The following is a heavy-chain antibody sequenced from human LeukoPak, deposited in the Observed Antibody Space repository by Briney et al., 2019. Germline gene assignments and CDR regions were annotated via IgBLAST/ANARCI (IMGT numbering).Heavy chain of an antibody. J-gene: IGHJ5*02. Sequence: SETLSLTCAVSGYSISSGYYWGWIRQPPGKGLEWIGYIYYSGSTNYNPSLKSRVTISVDTSKNQFSLKLSSVTAADTAVYYCARAQYYYDSSGMNWFDPWGQGTLVTVSS. CDR2: IYYSGST. CDR1: GYSISSGYY. CDR3: ARAQYYYDSSGMNWFDP. D-gene: IGHD3-22*01. V-gene: IGHV4-61*01.